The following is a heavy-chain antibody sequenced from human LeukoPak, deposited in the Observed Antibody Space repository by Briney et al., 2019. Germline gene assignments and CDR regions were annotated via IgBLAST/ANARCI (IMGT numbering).Heavy chain of an antibody. D-gene: IGHD2-2*01. V-gene: IGHV3-66*01. CDR1: GFTVSSNY. CDR2: IYSAGSI. J-gene: IGHJ6*03. Sequence: GGSLRLSCAASGFTVSSNYMSWVRQAPGKGLEWVSTIYSAGSIYYADSVKGRFTISRDNAKNSLYLQMNSLRAEDTAVYYCARDNIVVVPAAQSFYYYYYMDVWGKGTTVTVSS. CDR3: ARDNIVVVPAAQSFYYYYYMDV.